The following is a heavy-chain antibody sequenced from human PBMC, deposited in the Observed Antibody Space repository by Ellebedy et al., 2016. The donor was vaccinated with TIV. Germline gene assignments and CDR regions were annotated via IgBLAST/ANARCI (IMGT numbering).Heavy chain of an antibody. CDR2: IKEDGSEE. D-gene: IGHD5-12*01. CDR3: ARRKREGDYDYFGFDH. CDR1: GFTFSLNW. V-gene: IGHV3-7*01. Sequence: GESLKISCAASGFTFSLNWMYWVRQAPGKGLEWVANIKEDGSEEYYVDSVKGRFTISRDNAKNTLYLQMNSLRVEDTAVYFCARRKREGDYDYFGFDHWGQGTLVTVSS. J-gene: IGHJ4*02.